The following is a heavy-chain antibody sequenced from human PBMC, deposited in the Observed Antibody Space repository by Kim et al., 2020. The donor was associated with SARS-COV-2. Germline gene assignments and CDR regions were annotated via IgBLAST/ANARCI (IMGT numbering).Heavy chain of an antibody. Sequence: NTSLKSQVTISVDTSKNQFSLKLSSVTAADTAVYYCARHGTGTTAFSMDVWGKGTTVTVSS. J-gene: IGHJ6*04. V-gene: IGHV4-39*01. CDR3: ARHGTGTTAFSMDV. D-gene: IGHD1-7*01.